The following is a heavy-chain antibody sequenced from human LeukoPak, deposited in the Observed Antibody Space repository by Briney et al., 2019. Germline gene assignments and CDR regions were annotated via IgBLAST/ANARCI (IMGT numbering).Heavy chain of an antibody. CDR2: INPNSGET. Sequence: ASVKVSCKPSGSTFTGAYMHWVRQAPGQGLEWMGWINPNSGETKFAQKFQGRVTITRDTSISTVYMALGGLRSDDTAVYYCARVLFTSGYDYWGQGSLVTVSS. J-gene: IGHJ4*02. CDR1: GSTFTGAY. CDR3: ARVLFTSGYDY. D-gene: IGHD3-9*01. V-gene: IGHV1-2*02.